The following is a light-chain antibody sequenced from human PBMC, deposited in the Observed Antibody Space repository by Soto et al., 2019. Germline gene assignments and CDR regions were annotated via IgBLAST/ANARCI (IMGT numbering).Light chain of an antibody. CDR2: GAS. CDR1: QNVDTNY. V-gene: IGKV3-20*01. J-gene: IGKJ1*01. Sequence: NAWRLCPRTLCLSPRERDNLSCRPSQNVDTNYLAWYQQKPGQAPRIIIFGASGRATGIPDRFSGSGSGTDFTLTISRLEPEDFAMYYCQQYGSLSWTFGQGTKVDIK. CDR3: QQYGSLSWT.